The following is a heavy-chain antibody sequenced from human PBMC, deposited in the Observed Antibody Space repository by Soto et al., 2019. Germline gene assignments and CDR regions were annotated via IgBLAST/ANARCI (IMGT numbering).Heavy chain of an antibody. D-gene: IGHD1-1*01. CDR1: GYTFTTYG. CDR3: ARGRYAYN. CDR2: ISGHNGNT. J-gene: IGHJ4*02. Sequence: QVHLVQSGAEVKKHGASVKVSCKDSGYTFTTYGITWVLQAPGQGLEWMGWISGHNGNTNSALKLQGRGTVTRDTSASAAYMELRSLRPDVTAVDYCARGRYAYNWGQGALVTVSS. V-gene: IGHV1-18*01.